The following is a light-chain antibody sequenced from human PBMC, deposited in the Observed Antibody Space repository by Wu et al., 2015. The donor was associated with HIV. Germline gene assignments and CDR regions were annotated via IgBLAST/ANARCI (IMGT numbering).Light chain of an antibody. CDR3: QGRA. J-gene: IGKJ4*01. CDR2: STS. CDR1: QSVPGDH. V-gene: IGKV3-20*01. Sequence: VLTQSPVTLSLSPGDRATLSCRASQSVPGDHLAWYQHKPGQAPRLLIHSTSSRASGTPDRFSGSGSGTDFTLTISRLEPEDFAVYYCQGRAFGGGTKVEIQ.